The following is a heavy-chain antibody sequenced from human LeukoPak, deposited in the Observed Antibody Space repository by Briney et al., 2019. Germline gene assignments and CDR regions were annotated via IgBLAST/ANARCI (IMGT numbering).Heavy chain of an antibody. Sequence: GRSLRLSCAASGFTFSSYAMHWVRQAPGKGLEWVAVISYDGSNKYYADSVKGRFTISRDNSKNTLYLQMNSLRAEDTAVYYCARGPRLMVRGVLGGYWGQGTLSPSPQ. CDR2: ISYDGSNK. CDR3: ARGPRLMVRGVLGGY. J-gene: IGHJ4*02. D-gene: IGHD3-10*01. V-gene: IGHV3-30*04. CDR1: GFTFSSYA.